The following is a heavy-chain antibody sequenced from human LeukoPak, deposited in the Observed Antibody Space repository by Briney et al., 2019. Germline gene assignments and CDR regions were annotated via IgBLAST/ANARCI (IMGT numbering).Heavy chain of an antibody. V-gene: IGHV4-59*08. Sequence: SETLSLTCTVSGGSISSYYWSWIRQPPGKGLEWIGYIYYSGSTNYNPSLKSRVTISVDTSKNQFSLKLSSVTAADTAMYYCARQRQLVGFDYWGQGTLVTVSS. CDR1: GGSISSYY. J-gene: IGHJ4*02. CDR2: IYYSGST. CDR3: ARQRQLVGFDY. D-gene: IGHD6-6*01.